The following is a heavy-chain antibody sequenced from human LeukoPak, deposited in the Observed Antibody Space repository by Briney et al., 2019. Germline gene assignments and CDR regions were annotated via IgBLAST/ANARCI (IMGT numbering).Heavy chain of an antibody. CDR1: GYTFTSYG. J-gene: IGHJ4*02. CDR3: ARHSSRGHYYDFDF. D-gene: IGHD3-22*01. Sequence: GASVKFSCKASGYTFTSYGISCVRQAPGQGLEWMGWISAYNGNTNYAQKLQGRVTMTTDTSTSTAYMELRSLRFEDSAVYFCARHSSRGHYYDFDFWGQGSLVTVSS. CDR2: ISAYNGNT. V-gene: IGHV1-18*01.